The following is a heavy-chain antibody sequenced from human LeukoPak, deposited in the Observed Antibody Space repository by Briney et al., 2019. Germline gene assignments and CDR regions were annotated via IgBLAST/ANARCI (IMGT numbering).Heavy chain of an antibody. J-gene: IGHJ6*02. CDR1: GYTFTSYG. V-gene: IGHV1-18*01. CDR3: ARISTSRRDYYYYGMDV. CDR2: ISAYNGNT. Sequence: ASVTVSCKASGYTFTSYGISWVRQAPGQGLEWMGWISAYNGNTNYAQKLQGRVTMTTDTSTSTAYMELRSLRSDDTAVYYCARISTSRRDYYYYGMDVWGQGTTVTVSS. D-gene: IGHD2-2*01.